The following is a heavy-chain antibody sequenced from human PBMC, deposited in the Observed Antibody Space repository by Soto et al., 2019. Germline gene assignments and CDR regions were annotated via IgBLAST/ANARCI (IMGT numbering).Heavy chain of an antibody. V-gene: IGHV3-23*01. CDR1: GFTFSSYA. CDR3: AKVGDFGVATEFDY. J-gene: IGHJ4*02. CDR2: ISGSGGST. Sequence: GGSLRLSCAASGFTFSSYAMSWVRRAPGKGLEWVSAISGSGGSTYYADSVKGRFTISRDNSKNTLYLQMNSLRAEDTAVYYCAKVGDFGVATEFDYWGQGTLVTVSS. D-gene: IGHD3-3*01.